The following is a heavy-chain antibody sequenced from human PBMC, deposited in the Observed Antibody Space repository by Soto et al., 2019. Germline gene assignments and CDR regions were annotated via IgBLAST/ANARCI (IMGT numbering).Heavy chain of an antibody. CDR1: GFTFSSYG. CDR3: AKVSLVGATSEAYDY. Sequence: QVQLVESGGGVVQPASSLRLSCSASGFTFSSYGMHWVRQAPGKGLEWVAVISYDGSNTYYLDSVKGRFTISRDNSKSTLSRQMDSLRPEDTAVYYCAKVSLVGATSEAYDYWGQGTLVTVSS. CDR2: ISYDGSNT. D-gene: IGHD1-26*01. V-gene: IGHV3-30*18. J-gene: IGHJ4*02.